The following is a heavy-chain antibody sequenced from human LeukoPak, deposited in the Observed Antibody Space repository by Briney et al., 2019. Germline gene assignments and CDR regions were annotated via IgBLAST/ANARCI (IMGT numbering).Heavy chain of an antibody. D-gene: IGHD6-19*01. Sequence: PGGSLRLSCVESGFTFRSPWMAWLRQAPEKGLEWVANINEDGSQKYYLGSVTGRFTISRDNAKNSLYLQMNGLSAEDTAMYYCARDGGWHRFDYWGQGTLVIVSS. CDR3: ARDGGWHRFDY. CDR1: GFTFRSPW. CDR2: INEDGSQK. V-gene: IGHV3-7*03. J-gene: IGHJ4*02.